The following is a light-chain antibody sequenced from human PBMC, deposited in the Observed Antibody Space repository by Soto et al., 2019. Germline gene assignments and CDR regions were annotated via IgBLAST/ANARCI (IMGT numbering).Light chain of an antibody. CDR1: ESLFTS. J-gene: IGKJ1*01. CDR3: QQHKRYPRT. Sequence: DIQMTQSPSTLSASVGDRVTITCRASESLFTSLAWYQQKPGQAPRLLISGVSRSESGVPSRFSGSGSGTEFTLSISSLQPDDFATYYCQQHKRYPRTFGPGTKVEIK. CDR2: GVS. V-gene: IGKV1-5*03.